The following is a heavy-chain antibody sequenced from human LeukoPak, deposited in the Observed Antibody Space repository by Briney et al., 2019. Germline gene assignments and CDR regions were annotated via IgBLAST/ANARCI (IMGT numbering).Heavy chain of an antibody. CDR3: AKRKDGPVSRHYFDY. CDR2: ISGSGGST. J-gene: IGHJ4*02. CDR1: GFTFGDYA. Sequence: GGSLRLSCTASGFTFGDYAMSWFRQAPGKGLEWVSSISGSGGSTYYADSVKGRFTISRDNSKNTLYLQMNSLRAEDTAVYYCAKRKDGPVSRHYFDYWGQGAQVTVSS. V-gene: IGHV3-23*01. D-gene: IGHD3-10*01.